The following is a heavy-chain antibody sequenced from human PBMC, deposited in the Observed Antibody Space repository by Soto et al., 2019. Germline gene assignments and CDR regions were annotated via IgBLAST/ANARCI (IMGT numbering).Heavy chain of an antibody. V-gene: IGHV3-15*01. Sequence: EVHVVESGGDLVEPGGSLRLSCVTSGFLFSSAWMSWVRQGPGKGLAWVARIKSKNDGGAADYAAPVNGRFSISRDDLKSTVYLQMNSLRAEDTALYYCVEGWNDFWGQGTLGTVSS. J-gene: IGHJ4*02. CDR2: IKSKNDGGAA. CDR1: GFLFSSAW. CDR3: VEGWNDF. D-gene: IGHD1-1*01.